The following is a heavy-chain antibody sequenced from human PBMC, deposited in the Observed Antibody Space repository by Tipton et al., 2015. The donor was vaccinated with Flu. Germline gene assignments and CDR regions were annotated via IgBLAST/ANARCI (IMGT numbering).Heavy chain of an antibody. V-gene: IGHV1-69*01. J-gene: IGHJ6*02. Sequence: QLVQSGAEVKKPGSSVKVSCKASGGTFSSYAISWVRQAPGQGLEWMGGIIPIFGTANYAQKFQGRVTITADESTSTAYMELSSLRSEDTAVYYCARPDCSGGSCYSGYSYYGMDVWGQGTTVTVSS. CDR1: GGTFSSYA. CDR3: ARPDCSGGSCYSGYSYYGMDV. CDR2: IIPIFGTA. D-gene: IGHD2-15*01.